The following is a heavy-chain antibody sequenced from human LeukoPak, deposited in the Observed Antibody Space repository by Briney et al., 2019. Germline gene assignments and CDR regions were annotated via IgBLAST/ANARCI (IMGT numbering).Heavy chain of an antibody. Sequence: GGPLRLSRAAWSFTFNSYTMICVPQAPGRGLEWVTSNSSGSAYTYYADSVKGRFTISRDTSTNTLYLQMNSLRAEDTAVYFCAKTSYSGSYYYYYFCMDVWGKGTTVTVSS. CDR2: NSSGSAYT. D-gene: IGHD1-26*01. V-gene: IGHV3-23*01. CDR1: SFTFNSYT. CDR3: AKTSYSGSYYYYYFCMDV. J-gene: IGHJ6*03.